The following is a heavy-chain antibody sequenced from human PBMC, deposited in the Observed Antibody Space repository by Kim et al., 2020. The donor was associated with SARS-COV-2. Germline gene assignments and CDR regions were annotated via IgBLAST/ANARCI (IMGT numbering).Heavy chain of an antibody. Sequence: YADSLKGRITISRDNSKNTLYLQMNGLRAEDTAVYYCAKDLRWSGYLFDYWGQGTLVTVSS. V-gene: IGHV3-23*01. CDR3: AKDLRWSGYLFDY. D-gene: IGHD3-3*01. J-gene: IGHJ4*02.